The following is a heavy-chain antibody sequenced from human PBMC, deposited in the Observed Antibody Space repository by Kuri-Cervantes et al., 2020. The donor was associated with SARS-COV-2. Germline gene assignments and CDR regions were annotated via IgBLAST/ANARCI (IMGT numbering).Heavy chain of an antibody. CDR1: GSTLSSYA. J-gene: IGHJ4*02. Sequence: GGSLRLSCAASGSTLSSYAMSWVRQAPGKGLEWVSAISGSGGSTYYADSVKGRFTISRDNSKNTLYLQMNSLRAEDTAVYYCAKDFVYYYDSSGYPFDYWGQGTLVTVSS. D-gene: IGHD3-22*01. V-gene: IGHV3-23*01. CDR2: ISGSGGST. CDR3: AKDFVYYYDSSGYPFDY.